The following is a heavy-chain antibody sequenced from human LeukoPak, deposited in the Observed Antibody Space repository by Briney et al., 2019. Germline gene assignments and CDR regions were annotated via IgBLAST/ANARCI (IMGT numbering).Heavy chain of an antibody. CDR2: ISWNGGNI. V-gene: IGHV3-9*01. Sequence: GGSLRPSCAASGFSFDDYAMHWVRLAPGKGLEWVSSISWNGGNIGYADYVKGRFTISRDNVKNSLYLQMDSLRAEDTALYYCTRTLTHYFYMDVWGKGTTVTVSS. CDR1: GFSFDDYA. J-gene: IGHJ6*03. CDR3: TRTLTHYFYMDV. D-gene: IGHD1-14*01.